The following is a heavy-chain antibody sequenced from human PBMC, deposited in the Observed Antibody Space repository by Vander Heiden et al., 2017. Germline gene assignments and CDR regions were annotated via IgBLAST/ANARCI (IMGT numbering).Heavy chain of an antibody. CDR1: GFAFSNDA. V-gene: IGHV3-23*01. CDR2: ITPSGGDT. D-gene: IGHD5-18*01. Sequence: EVQLLESGGALVQPGGSLRLSCAGSGFAFSNDAMGWVRQPPGEGLKWVAAITPSGGDTYYVDSVKGRFTISRDNSKNTLYLQMNGLRAEDTAVYYCAKGDGYNNKAPDYWGQGTLVTVSS. J-gene: IGHJ4*02. CDR3: AKGDGYNNKAPDY.